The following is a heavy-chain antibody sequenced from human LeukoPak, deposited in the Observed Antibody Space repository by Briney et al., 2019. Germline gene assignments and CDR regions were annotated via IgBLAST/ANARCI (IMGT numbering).Heavy chain of an antibody. V-gene: IGHV4-4*02. D-gene: IGHD1-14*01. CDR2: IFNSGST. Sequence: SGTLSLTCAVSGGSILTTNGWSWVRQPPGKGLEWIGEIFNSGSTNYNPSLKSRVTVSLDSSKNQFSLKLSSVTAADTAVYYCARVRTTLRGAFDIWGQGTMVTASS. J-gene: IGHJ3*02. CDR3: ARVRTTLRGAFDI. CDR1: GGSILTTNG.